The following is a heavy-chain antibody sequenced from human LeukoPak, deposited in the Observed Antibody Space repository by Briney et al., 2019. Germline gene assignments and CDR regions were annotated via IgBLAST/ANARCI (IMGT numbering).Heavy chain of an antibody. CDR2: ISRSGGFI. Sequence: GGSLRLSCAASGFTFTAHSMNWVRQAPGKGLEWVSSISRSGGFIYYLDSVKGRFTTSRDNAKSSLYLQMNNLGVEDTAVYYCAKGKYYYGSGSYPSAYYFDYWGQGTLVTVSS. D-gene: IGHD3-10*01. J-gene: IGHJ4*02. CDR3: AKGKYYYGSGSYPSAYYFDY. CDR1: GFTFTAHS. V-gene: IGHV3-21*01.